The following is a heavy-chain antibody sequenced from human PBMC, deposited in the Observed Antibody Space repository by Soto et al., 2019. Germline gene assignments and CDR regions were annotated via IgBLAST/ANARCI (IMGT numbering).Heavy chain of an antibody. Sequence: QVQLQESGPGLVKPSETLSLTCTVSGGSISSYYWSWIRQPPGKGLEWIGYIYYSGSTNYNPSLKSRVTISVDTSKDQFSLKLCSVTAADTAVYYCARDGSWFDPWGQGTLVTVSS. D-gene: IGHD3-10*01. J-gene: IGHJ5*02. CDR3: ARDGSWFDP. CDR2: IYYSGST. CDR1: GGSISSYY. V-gene: IGHV4-59*01.